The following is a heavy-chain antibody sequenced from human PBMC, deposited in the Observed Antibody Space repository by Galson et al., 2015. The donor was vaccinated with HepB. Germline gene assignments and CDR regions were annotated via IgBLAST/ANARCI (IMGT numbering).Heavy chain of an antibody. CDR2: IYSAGTT. J-gene: IGHJ4*02. CDR3: ARDPNYGSGY. V-gene: IGHV3-66*02. Sequence: LRLSCAASGFTVSSSYMSWVRQAPGKGLEWVSVIYSAGTTYYADSVKGRFTISRDNSKNTLYLQMNSLRGEDTAVYYCARDPNYGSGYWGQGTLVTVSS. CDR1: GFTVSSSY. D-gene: IGHD3-10*01.